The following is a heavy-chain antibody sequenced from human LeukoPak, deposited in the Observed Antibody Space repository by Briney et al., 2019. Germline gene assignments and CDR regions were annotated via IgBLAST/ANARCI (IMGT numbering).Heavy chain of an antibody. V-gene: IGHV4-4*07. CDR1: GGSIRSYY. CDR3: ARRYISTWVMDV. D-gene: IGHD6-13*01. CDR2: IFDSVST. Sequence: SETLSLTCTVSGGSIRSYYWSWIRQPAGKGLEWIGHIFDSVSTNYNPSLNSRVTMSADTSKNQFSLKLSSVTAADTVVYYCARRYISTWVMDVWGQGTTVTVSS. J-gene: IGHJ6*02.